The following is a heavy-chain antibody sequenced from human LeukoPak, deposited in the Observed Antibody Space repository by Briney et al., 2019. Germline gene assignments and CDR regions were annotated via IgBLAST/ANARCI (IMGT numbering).Heavy chain of an antibody. CDR3: ARDRVQAVAGTSPRGDYYYYYMDV. D-gene: IGHD6-19*01. V-gene: IGHV4-4*07. J-gene: IGHJ6*03. Sequence: NPSETLSLTCTVSGGSISSYYWSWIRQPAGKGLEWIGRIYTSGSTNYNPSLKSRVTMSVDTSKNQFSLKLSSVTAADTAVYYCARDRVQAVAGTSPRGDYYYYYMDVWGKGTTVTISS. CDR2: IYTSGST. CDR1: GGSISSYY.